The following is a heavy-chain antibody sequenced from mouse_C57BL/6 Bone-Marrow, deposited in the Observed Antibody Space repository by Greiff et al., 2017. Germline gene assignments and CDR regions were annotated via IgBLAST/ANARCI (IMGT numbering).Heavy chain of an antibody. J-gene: IGHJ2*01. CDR3: ARGGGFYFDY. CDR2: IYPGSGST. V-gene: IGHV1-55*01. Sequence: QVQLQQPGAELVKPGASVKMSCKASGYTFTSYWITWVKQRPGQGLEWIGDIYPGSGSTNYNEKFKSKAPLTVDTSSSTDYMQLSSLTSEDSAVYYGARGGGFYFDYWGQGTTLTVSS. CDR1: GYTFTSYW.